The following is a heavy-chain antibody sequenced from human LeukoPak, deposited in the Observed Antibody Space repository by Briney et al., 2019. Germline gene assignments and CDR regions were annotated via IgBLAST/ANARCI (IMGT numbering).Heavy chain of an antibody. V-gene: IGHV4-30-4*01. CDR1: GGSISSGDYY. Sequence: SETLSLTCTVSGGSISSGDYYWSWIRQPPGKGLEWIGYIYYSGSTYYNPSLKSRVTISVDTSKNQFSLKLSSVTAADTAVYYCARVGLSRGDAFDIWGQGTMVTVSS. J-gene: IGHJ3*02. CDR3: ARVGLSRGDAFDI. CDR2: IYYSGST.